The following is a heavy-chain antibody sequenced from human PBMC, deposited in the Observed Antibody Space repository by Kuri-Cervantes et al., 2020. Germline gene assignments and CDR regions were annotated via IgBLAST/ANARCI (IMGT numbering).Heavy chain of an antibody. D-gene: IGHD6-13*01. V-gene: IGHV3-53*05. Sequence: GGSLRLSCAASGFAVSSNYMSWVRQAPGKGLEWVSVIYSGGSTYYADSVEGRFTISRDNSKNTLYLQMNSLRAEDTAVYYCAKDLSWYHPYYYYGMDVWGQGTTVTVSS. CDR3: AKDLSWYHPYYYYGMDV. J-gene: IGHJ6*02. CDR2: IYSGGST. CDR1: GFAVSSNY.